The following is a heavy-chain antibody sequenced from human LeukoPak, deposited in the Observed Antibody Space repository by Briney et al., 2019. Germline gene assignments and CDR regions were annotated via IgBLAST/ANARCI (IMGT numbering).Heavy chain of an antibody. J-gene: IGHJ4*02. V-gene: IGHV3-23*01. CDR2: ISGSGGST. CDR3: AKDRIYCTSTSCYGWLDS. CDR1: GFTFSSYW. Sequence: GGSLRLSCAASGFTFSSYWMSWVRQAPGKGLEWVSAISGSGGSTYYADSVKGRFTISRDNSKNTLYLQMNSLRAEDTAVYYCAKDRIYCTSTSCYGWLDSWGQGTLVTVSS. D-gene: IGHD2-2*01.